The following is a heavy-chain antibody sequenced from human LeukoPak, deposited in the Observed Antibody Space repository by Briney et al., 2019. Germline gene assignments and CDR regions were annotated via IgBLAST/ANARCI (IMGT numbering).Heavy chain of an antibody. J-gene: IGHJ6*03. CDR2: LDRSDGEI. Sequence: GASVKVSCKASGYTFTGYYMHWVRQAPGKGLEWMGGLDRSDGEIKYGQRFQGSVSMTEDTSTDTAYMELSRLTSEDTAIYYCATASRPGGFYYGYMDLWGKGTMVTVSS. CDR3: ATASRPGGFYYGYMDL. D-gene: IGHD6-6*01. V-gene: IGHV1-24*01. CDR1: GYTFTGYY.